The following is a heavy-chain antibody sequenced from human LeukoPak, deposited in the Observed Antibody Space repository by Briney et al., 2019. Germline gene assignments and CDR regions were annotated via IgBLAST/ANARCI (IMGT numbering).Heavy chain of an antibody. CDR2: INPSGGST. Sequence: ASVKVSCKASGYTFTGYYMHWVRQAPGQGLEWMGIINPSGGSTSYAQKFQGRVTMTRDTSTSTVYMELSSLRSEDTAVYYCARVSLRGYDFWSGYHPIDYWGQGTLVTVSS. J-gene: IGHJ4*02. CDR1: GYTFTGYY. V-gene: IGHV1-46*01. D-gene: IGHD3-3*01. CDR3: ARVSLRGYDFWSGYHPIDY.